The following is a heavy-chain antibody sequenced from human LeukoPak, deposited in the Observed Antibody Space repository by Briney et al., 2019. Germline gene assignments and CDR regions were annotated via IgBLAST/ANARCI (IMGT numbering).Heavy chain of an antibody. CDR1: GFTVSSNY. V-gene: IGHV3-53*04. Sequence: GGSLRLSCAASGFTVSSNYMSWVRQALGKGLEWVSVIYSGGSTYYADSVKGRFTISRHNSKNTLYLQMNSLRAEDTAVYYCASGESSAFDIWGQGTMVTVSS. CDR2: IYSGGST. CDR3: ASGESSAFDI. D-gene: IGHD2-2*01. J-gene: IGHJ3*02.